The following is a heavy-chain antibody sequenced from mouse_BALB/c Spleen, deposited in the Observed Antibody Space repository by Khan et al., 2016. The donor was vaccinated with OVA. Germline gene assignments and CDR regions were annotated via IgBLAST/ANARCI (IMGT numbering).Heavy chain of an antibody. CDR3: ARGGAVVPYWYFDV. CDR2: ISYGGSN. J-gene: IGHJ1*01. D-gene: IGHD1-1*01. V-gene: IGHV3-6*02. CDR1: GHSITSGYR. Sequence: EVQLQESGPGLVKPSQSLSLTCSVTGHSITSGYRWNWIRQFPGNKLEWMAYISYGGSNNYNPSLKNRISITRDPSKNQFFLKLNSVTTEDTATYYCARGGAVVPYWYFDVWGAGTTVTVSS.